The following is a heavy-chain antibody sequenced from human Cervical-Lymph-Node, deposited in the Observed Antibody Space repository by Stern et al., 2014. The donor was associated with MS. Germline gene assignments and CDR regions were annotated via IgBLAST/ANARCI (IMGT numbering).Heavy chain of an antibody. CDR1: GFTFSSFG. CDR3: AREGGNTAEYFQH. J-gene: IGHJ1*01. Sequence: VQLVESGGGVVQPGRSLRLSCAASGFTFSSFGMHWVRQAPGKGLEWRAIIWYAGTNRYYADSVKGRFTLSRDNSKNTLYLQMNSLRAEDTAVYYCAREGGNTAEYFQHWGQGTLVTVSS. CDR2: IWYAGTNR. V-gene: IGHV3-33*01. D-gene: IGHD4-23*01.